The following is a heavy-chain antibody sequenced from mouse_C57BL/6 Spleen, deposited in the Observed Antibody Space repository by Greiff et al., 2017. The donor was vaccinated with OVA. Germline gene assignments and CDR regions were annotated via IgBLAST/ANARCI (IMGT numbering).Heavy chain of an antibody. J-gene: IGHJ4*01. CDR2: ISYDGSN. D-gene: IGHD2-4*01. CDR1: GYSITSGYY. V-gene: IGHV3-6*01. CDR3: ARDDYDGVYDYAMDY. Sequence: VQLQQSGPGLVKPSQSLSLTCSVTGYSITSGYYWNWIRQFPGNKLEWMGYISYDGSNNYNPSLKNRISITRDTSKNQFFLKLNSVTTEDTATYYCARDDYDGVYDYAMDYWGQGTSVTVSS.